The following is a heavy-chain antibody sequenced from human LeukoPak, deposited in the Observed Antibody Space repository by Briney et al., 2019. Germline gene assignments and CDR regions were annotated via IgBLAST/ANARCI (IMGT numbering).Heavy chain of an antibody. Sequence: GGSLRLSCAASGFTFSNYAMSWVRQAPGKGLEWVSGINDRGVDTYYTDSVKGRFTISRDSSKNTLFLQMNSLTAEDTAVYYCAKGSSPLGHFDCWGQGTLVTVSS. D-gene: IGHD6-13*01. CDR2: INDRGVDT. CDR3: AKGSSPLGHFDC. CDR1: GFTFSNYA. J-gene: IGHJ4*02. V-gene: IGHV3-23*01.